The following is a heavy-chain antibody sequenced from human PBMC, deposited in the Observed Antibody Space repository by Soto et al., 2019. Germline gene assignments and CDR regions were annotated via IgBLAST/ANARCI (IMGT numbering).Heavy chain of an antibody. J-gene: IGHJ3*02. CDR2: IYYSGST. CDR3: ARVISRRGDAFDI. D-gene: IGHD6-13*01. CDR1: GGSIGSYY. V-gene: IGHV4-59*01. Sequence: QVQLQESGPGLVKPSETLSLTCTVSGGSIGSYYWSWIRQPPGKGLEWIGYIYYSGSTNYNPSLKSRVTISVDTSKNQFSLKLSSVTAADTAVYYCARVISRRGDAFDIWGQGTMVTVSS.